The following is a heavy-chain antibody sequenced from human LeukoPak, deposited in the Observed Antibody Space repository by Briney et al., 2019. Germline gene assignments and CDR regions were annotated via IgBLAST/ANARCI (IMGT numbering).Heavy chain of an antibody. CDR2: IIPIFGTA. CDR1: GGTFSSYA. J-gene: IGHJ6*03. Sequence: SVKVSCKASGGTFSSYAISWVRQAPGQGLEWMGGIIPIFGTANYAQKFQGRVTITADESTSTAYVELSSLRSEDTAVYYCARGEYQLPIGSYYYYMDVWGKGTTVTVSS. CDR3: ARGEYQLPIGSYYYYMDV. D-gene: IGHD2-2*01. V-gene: IGHV1-69*13.